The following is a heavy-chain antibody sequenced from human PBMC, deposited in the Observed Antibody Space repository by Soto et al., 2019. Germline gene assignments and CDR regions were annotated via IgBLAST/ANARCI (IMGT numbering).Heavy chain of an antibody. V-gene: IGHV1-18*04. CDR3: ARAELERGEVGYFGMDV. D-gene: IGHD2-15*01. CDR2: ISSHNSNNGDT. Sequence: QVQLVQSGAELKKPGASVKVSCKTSGYTFSNYAITWVRQAPGQGLEWWGWISSHNSNNGDTKSAQMLQGRVTMTIHTPATPASVEWRSLRSDDTAVDYCARAELERGEVGYFGMDVWGQGTTVTVSS. J-gene: IGHJ6*02. CDR1: GYTFSNYA.